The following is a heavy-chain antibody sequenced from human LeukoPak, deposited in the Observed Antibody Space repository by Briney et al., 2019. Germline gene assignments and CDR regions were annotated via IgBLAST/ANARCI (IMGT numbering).Heavy chain of an antibody. Sequence: GGSLRLSCAASGFTFTNYWMSWVRQAPGKGLEWVANIKQDGSEKYYVDSVKGRFTISRDNAKNSLYLQMNSLRAEDTAVYYCATMGSRLFDYWGQGTLVTVSS. CDR1: GFTFTNYW. D-gene: IGHD1-26*01. CDR3: ATMGSRLFDY. CDR2: IKQDGSEK. V-gene: IGHV3-7*01. J-gene: IGHJ4*02.